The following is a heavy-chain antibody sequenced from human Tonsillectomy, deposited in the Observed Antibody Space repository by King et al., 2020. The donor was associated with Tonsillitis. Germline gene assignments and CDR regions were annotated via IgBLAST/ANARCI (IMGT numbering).Heavy chain of an antibody. CDR3: AKEAYGWRGAPFDY. V-gene: IGHV3-9*01. D-gene: IGHD4-17*01. CDR1: GFTFDDYA. J-gene: IGHJ4*02. Sequence: VQLVESGGGLVQPGRSLRLSCAASGFTFDDYAMHWVRQAPGKGLEWVSGISWNSGSIGYADSVKGRFTISRDNAKNSLYLQMNSLRAEDTALYYCAKEAYGWRGAPFDYCGQGTLVTVSS. CDR2: ISWNSGSI.